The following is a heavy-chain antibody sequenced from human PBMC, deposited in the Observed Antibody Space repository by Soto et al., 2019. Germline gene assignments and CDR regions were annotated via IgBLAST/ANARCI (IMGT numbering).Heavy chain of an antibody. J-gene: IGHJ5*02. CDR3: ARSPAYYSGSGSYLTSFDP. CDR1: GGSVSIGDYY. V-gene: IGHV4-30-4*01. Sequence: PSETLSLTCTVSGGSVSIGDYYWTWIRRPPGKGLEWIGDIYYSGNTYFNSSLRGRVTISMDTSKNQFSLRLSSVTAADTAVYYCARSPAYYSGSGSYLTSFDPWGQGTLVTVSS. CDR2: IYYSGNT. D-gene: IGHD3-10*01.